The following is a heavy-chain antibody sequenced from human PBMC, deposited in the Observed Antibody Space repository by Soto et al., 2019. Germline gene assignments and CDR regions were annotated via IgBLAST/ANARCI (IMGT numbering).Heavy chain of an antibody. CDR3: ARQEQYSGSPGWFDP. V-gene: IGHV4-39*01. CDR2: VYYNENT. Sequence: PSETLSLTCSVSGASINNFAYYWGWIRQPPGKGLEWIGTVYYNENTYYNPSLKSRVAISVDTAKNQFSLNLRSVTAADTAIYFCARQEQYSGSPGWFDPWGQGTLVTVSS. J-gene: IGHJ5*01. D-gene: IGHD6-19*01. CDR1: GASINNFAYY.